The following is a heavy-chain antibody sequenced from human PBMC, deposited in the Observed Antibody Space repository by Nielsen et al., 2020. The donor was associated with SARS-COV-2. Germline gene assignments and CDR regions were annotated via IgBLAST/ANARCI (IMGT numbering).Heavy chain of an antibody. J-gene: IGHJ5*02. V-gene: IGHV3-11*06. CDR1: GFTFSDYY. D-gene: IGHD3-9*01. CDR3: ARGKVDYDILTGYWGGIADWFDP. CDR2: ISSSSSYT. Sequence: GGSLRLSCAASGFTFSDYYMSWIRQAPGKGLEWVSYISSSSSYTNYADSVKGRFTISRDNAKNSLYLQMNSLRAEDTAVYYCARGKVDYDILTGYWGGIADWFDPWGQGTLVTVSS.